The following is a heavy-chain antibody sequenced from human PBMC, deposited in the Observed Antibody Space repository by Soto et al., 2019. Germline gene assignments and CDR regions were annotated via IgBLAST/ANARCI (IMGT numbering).Heavy chain of an antibody. V-gene: IGHV4-59*01. Sequence: PSETLSLTCTVSGGSIISYYWSWIRQPPGKGLEWIGYIYYSGSTNYNPSLKSRVTISVDTSKNQFSLKLSSVTAADTAVYYCAGGDYYDSSGAVDYWGQGTLVTVSS. CDR3: AGGDYYDSSGAVDY. CDR1: GGSIISYY. CDR2: IYYSGST. J-gene: IGHJ4*02. D-gene: IGHD3-22*01.